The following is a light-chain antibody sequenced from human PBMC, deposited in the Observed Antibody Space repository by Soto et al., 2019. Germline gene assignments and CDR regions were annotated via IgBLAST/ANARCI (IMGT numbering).Light chain of an antibody. CDR3: QQYNPFWT. CDR2: GAS. V-gene: IGKV3-15*01. Sequence: EIVMTQSPATLSVSPGERATLSCRASQSVSSNLAWYQQQPGQAPRLLIYGASTRATGIPARFSGSGSGTEFTLTISSLQSEDFAVYYCQQYNPFWTFGQGTKVEIK. J-gene: IGKJ1*01. CDR1: QSVSSN.